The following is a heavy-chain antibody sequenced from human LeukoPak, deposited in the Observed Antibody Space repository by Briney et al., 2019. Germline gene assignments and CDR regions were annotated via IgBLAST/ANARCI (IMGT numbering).Heavy chain of an antibody. D-gene: IGHD6-13*01. CDR2: ISSTGSSI. Sequence: PGGSLRLSCAASGFTFSDYYMSWIRQAPGEGLGWSSYISSTGSSIYYVDSVKGRFTISRDNAKNSLYLQMNSLRAEDTAVYYCARRYGISWYQEAFDYWGQGALVTVSS. V-gene: IGHV3-11*01. CDR3: ARRYGISWYQEAFDY. J-gene: IGHJ4*02. CDR1: GFTFSDYY.